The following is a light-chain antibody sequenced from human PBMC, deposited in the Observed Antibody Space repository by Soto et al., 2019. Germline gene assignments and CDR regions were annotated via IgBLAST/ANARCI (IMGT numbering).Light chain of an antibody. CDR2: EVT. Sequence: QSALTQSASVSGSPGQSITISCTGTRSDVGSYNSIAWYQQLPGKAPRVMIFEVTKRPSGISNRFSGSKSGSTASLTISGLQAEDEADYFCFSYAGSSIWVFGGGTKVTVL. CDR1: RSDVGSYNS. V-gene: IGLV2-23*02. J-gene: IGLJ3*02. CDR3: FSYAGSSIWV.